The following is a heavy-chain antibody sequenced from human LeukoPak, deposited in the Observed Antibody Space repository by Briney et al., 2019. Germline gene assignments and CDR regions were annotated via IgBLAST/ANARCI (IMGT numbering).Heavy chain of an antibody. Sequence: ASVTVSCKASGYTFTSYGISWVRQAPGQGLEWMGWISAYNGNTNYAQKLQGRVTMTEDTSTDTAYMELSSLRSEDTAVYYCATVIVGATYYFDYWGQGTLVTVSS. CDR3: ATVIVGATYYFDY. D-gene: IGHD1-26*01. CDR1: GYTFTSYG. V-gene: IGHV1-18*01. J-gene: IGHJ4*02. CDR2: ISAYNGNT.